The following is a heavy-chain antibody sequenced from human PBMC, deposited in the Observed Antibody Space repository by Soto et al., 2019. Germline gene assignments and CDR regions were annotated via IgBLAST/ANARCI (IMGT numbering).Heavy chain of an antibody. Sequence: GGSLRLSCAASGFTFSTYAMSWVRQAPGKGLEWVSAFSGSGGNTFYADSVKGRFTISRDTSKNTLYLQMNSLRAEDTAVYYCASGAAIVGATPFDYWGQGTPVTVSS. CDR3: ASGAAIVGATPFDY. J-gene: IGHJ4*02. CDR1: GFTFSTYA. V-gene: IGHV3-23*01. CDR2: FSGSGGNT. D-gene: IGHD1-26*01.